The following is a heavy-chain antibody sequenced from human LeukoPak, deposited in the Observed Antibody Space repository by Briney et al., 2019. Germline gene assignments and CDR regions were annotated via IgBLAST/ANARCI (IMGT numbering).Heavy chain of an antibody. Sequence: GSLRLSCAASGFTFSSYAMSWVRQPPGKGLEWIGEIHHGGTATYNPSLKSRVTMSVDTSKNQFFLRLSSMTAADTAVYYCARLSYRDRRGFDYWDQGALVTVSS. CDR3: ARLSYRDRRGFDY. CDR2: IHHGGTA. J-gene: IGHJ4*02. CDR1: GFTFSSYA. D-gene: IGHD2-21*01. V-gene: IGHV4-34*01.